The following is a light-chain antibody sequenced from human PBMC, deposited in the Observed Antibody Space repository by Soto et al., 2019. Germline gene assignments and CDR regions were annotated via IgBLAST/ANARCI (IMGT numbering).Light chain of an antibody. Sequence: DIKMTQSPSSLSASVGERVTITCRASQSISSYLNWYQQRPGKAPNLLIYDATRLHSGVPPRFRGSGYGTDFTLTITSLQLEDFATYYCQQSDVSPRTFGQGTKVDIK. CDR3: QQSDVSPRT. V-gene: IGKV1-39*01. CDR2: DAT. J-gene: IGKJ1*01. CDR1: QSISSY.